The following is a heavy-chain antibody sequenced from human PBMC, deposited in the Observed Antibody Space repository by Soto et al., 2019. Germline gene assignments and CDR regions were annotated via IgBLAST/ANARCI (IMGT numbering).Heavy chain of an antibody. CDR3: AREYSDGWFDP. CDR2: IGGSGGGA. CDR1: GFTFNSYA. V-gene: IGHV3-23*01. J-gene: IGHJ5*02. D-gene: IGHD3-10*01. Sequence: GGSLRLSCAASGFTFNSYAMAWVRQAPGKGLEWVSGIGGSGGGAYYADSVKGRFTISRDNSKNTVYLQMNSLRAEDSAVYYCAREYSDGWFDPWGQGTLVTVSS.